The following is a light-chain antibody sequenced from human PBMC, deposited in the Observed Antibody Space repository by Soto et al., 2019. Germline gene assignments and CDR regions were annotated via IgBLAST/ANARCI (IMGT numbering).Light chain of an antibody. CDR3: QQANSFPIT. J-gene: IGKJ5*01. CDR2: DVS. CDR1: QSVSNS. Sequence: EIVLTQSPATLSLSPGERVTLSCRASQSVSNSLAWYQQKPGQPPRLLIYDVSNRATGIPARFSGSGSGTDFTLTITSLEPEDFATYYCQQANSFPITFGQGTRLEIK. V-gene: IGKV3-11*01.